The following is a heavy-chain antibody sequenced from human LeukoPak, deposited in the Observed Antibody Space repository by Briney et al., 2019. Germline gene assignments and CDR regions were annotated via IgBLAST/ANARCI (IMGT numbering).Heavy chain of an antibody. CDR2: INWNGGST. D-gene: IGHD3-10*01. Sequence: PGGSLRLSCAASGLTFDDYGLAWVRQGPGKGLEWVSGINWNGGSTGYADSVKGRFTMSRDNAKNAVYLQMSSLRVEDTALYYCARDVGSQARGVYGEWGQGTPVIVSS. V-gene: IGHV3-20*04. CDR1: GLTFDDYG. J-gene: IGHJ4*03. CDR3: ARDVGSQARGVYGE.